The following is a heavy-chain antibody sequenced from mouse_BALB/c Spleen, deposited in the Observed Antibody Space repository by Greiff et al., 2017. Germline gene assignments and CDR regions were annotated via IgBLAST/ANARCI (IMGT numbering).Heavy chain of an antibody. D-gene: IGHD1-1*01. Sequence: EVQLQQSGAELVRSGASVKLSCTASGFNIKDYYMHWVKQRPEQGLEWIGWIDPENGDTEYAPKFQGKATMTADTSSNTAYLQLSSLTSEDTAVYYCNAGIGSNYFDYWGQGTTLTVSS. CDR3: NAGIGSNYFDY. J-gene: IGHJ2*01. CDR1: GFNIKDYY. CDR2: IDPENGDT. V-gene: IGHV14-4*02.